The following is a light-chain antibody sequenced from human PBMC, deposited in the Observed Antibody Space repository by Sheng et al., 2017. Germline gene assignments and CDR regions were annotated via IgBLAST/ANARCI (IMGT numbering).Light chain of an antibody. Sequence: QSVLTQPPSVSEAPRQRVTISCSGSSFNIGNNAVNWYQQLPGKAPKVLIYNDDLLPSGVSDRFSGSKSGTSASLAISGLQSEDEADYYCSSYTSINSLHVIFGGGTKLTVL. CDR1: SFNIGNNA. CDR2: NDD. CDR3: SSYTSINSLHVI. J-gene: IGLJ2*01. V-gene: IGLV1-36*01.